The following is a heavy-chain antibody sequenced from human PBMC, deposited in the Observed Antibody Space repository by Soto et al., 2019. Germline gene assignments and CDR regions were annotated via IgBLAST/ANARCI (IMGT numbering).Heavy chain of an antibody. J-gene: IGHJ4*02. CDR1: GFIFNDYA. CDR3: AKGALMIVVVPPFDY. CDR2: INWNGGSI. V-gene: IGHV3-9*01. Sequence: PGGSLRLSCAASGFIFNDYAMHWVRQPPGKGLEWVSGINWNGGSIGYADSVKGRFTISRDNAKNVLYLQMNSLRAEDTALYYCAKGALMIVVVPPFDYWGQGTLVTVSS. D-gene: IGHD3-22*01.